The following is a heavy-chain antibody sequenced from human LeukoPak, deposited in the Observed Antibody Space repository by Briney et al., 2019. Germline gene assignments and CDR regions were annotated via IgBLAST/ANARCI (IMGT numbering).Heavy chain of an antibody. CDR1: GFTFSSYA. D-gene: IGHD1-26*01. CDR3: ARNEWADY. J-gene: IGHJ4*02. CDR2: ISYDGSNK. Sequence: GRSLRLSCAASGFTFSSYAMHWVRQAPGKGLEWVAVISYDGSNKYYADSVKGRFTIPRDNAKNSLYLQMNSLRDEDTAVYYCARNEWADYWGQGTLVTVSS. V-gene: IGHV3-30*04.